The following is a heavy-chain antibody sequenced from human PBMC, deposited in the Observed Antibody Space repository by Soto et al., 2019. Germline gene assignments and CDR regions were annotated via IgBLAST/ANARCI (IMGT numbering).Heavy chain of an antibody. Sequence: SETLSLTWTVSGGSISSYYVSWIRQSAGKGLEWIGRIDTSGTTNYNPSLKSRVTMSVDASKNHFSLNLSSVTAADTAVYYCARGPRGYVYYHGMDVWGQGTTVTVSS. J-gene: IGHJ6*02. D-gene: IGHD3-10*01. CDR2: IDTSGTT. CDR1: GGSISSYY. CDR3: ARGPRGYVYYHGMDV. V-gene: IGHV4-4*07.